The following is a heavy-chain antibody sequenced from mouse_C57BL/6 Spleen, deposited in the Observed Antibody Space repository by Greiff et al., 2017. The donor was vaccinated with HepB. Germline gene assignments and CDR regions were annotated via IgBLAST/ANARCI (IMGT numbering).Heavy chain of an antibody. D-gene: IGHD1-1*01. Sequence: QVQLQQSGAELARPGASVQMSCKASGYTFTSYTMHWVKQRPGQGLEWIGYINPSSGYTKYNQKFKDKATLTADKSSSTAYMQLSSLTSEDSAVYYCARPSYYYGSSYVGWFAYWGQGTLVTVSA. CDR2: INPSSGYT. V-gene: IGHV1-4*01. J-gene: IGHJ3*01. CDR3: ARPSYYYGSSYVGWFAY. CDR1: GYTFTSYT.